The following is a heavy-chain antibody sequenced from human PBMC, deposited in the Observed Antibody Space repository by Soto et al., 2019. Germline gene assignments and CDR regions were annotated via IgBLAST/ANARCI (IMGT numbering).Heavy chain of an antibody. J-gene: IGHJ4*02. CDR1: GFSLTTRGVG. CDR2: IYWDDDK. D-gene: IGHD3-3*01. CDR3: AHRVLRTVFGLVTTTAIYFDF. V-gene: IGHV2-5*02. Sequence: QITLNESGPTQVKPRQTLTLTCTFSGFSLTTRGVGVGWIRQSPGKAPEGLALIYWDDDKRYSPSLKSRLTITKDTSKTQVVLTMADLDPADTATYYCAHRVLRTVFGLVTTTAIYFDFWGQGTPVAVSS.